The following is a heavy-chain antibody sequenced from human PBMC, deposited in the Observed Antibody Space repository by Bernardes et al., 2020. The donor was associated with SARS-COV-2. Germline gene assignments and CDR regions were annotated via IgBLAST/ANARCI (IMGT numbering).Heavy chain of an antibody. Sequence: GGFLRLSCAASGFKFSNYLIAWVRQAPGKGLEWVANIRQDGSEKVYVDSVKGRFTISRDNAENSLYLQMNSLRAEDSAVYYCARDNTVINDYWGRGTLGTVSS. J-gene: IGHJ4*02. CDR1: GFKFSNYL. D-gene: IGHD4-17*01. V-gene: IGHV3-7*03. CDR2: IRQDGSEK. CDR3: ARDNTVINDY.